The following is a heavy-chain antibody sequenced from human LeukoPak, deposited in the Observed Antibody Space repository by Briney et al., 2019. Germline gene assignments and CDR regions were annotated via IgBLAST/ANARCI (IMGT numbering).Heavy chain of an antibody. J-gene: IGHJ4*02. CDR3: ARSPIAMIVVAHSGEIDY. CDR2: INHSGST. Sequence: SETLSLTCAVYGGSFSGYYWSWIRQPPGKGLEWIGEINHSGSTNYNPSLKSRVTISVDTSKNQFSLKLSSVTAADTAVYYCARSPIAMIVVAHSGEIDYWGQGTLVTVSS. CDR1: GGSFSGYY. V-gene: IGHV4-34*01. D-gene: IGHD3-22*01.